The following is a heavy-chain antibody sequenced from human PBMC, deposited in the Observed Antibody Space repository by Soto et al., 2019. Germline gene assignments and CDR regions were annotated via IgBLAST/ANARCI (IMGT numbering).Heavy chain of an antibody. V-gene: IGHV3-11*06. CDR1: GFTFSAYY. CDR3: VRDLYGSGTALRGWFDP. J-gene: IGHJ5*02. Sequence: QEQLVESWGGWVKPGGSLRLSCAASGFTFSAYYIAWIRQAPWKGLELISYISSTGIYKRYADSVKGRFTIARDNANNSLVLQMNSRRADDTAVYYCVRDLYGSGTALRGWFDPWGQGNLVTVSS. CDR2: ISSTGIYK. D-gene: IGHD3-10*01.